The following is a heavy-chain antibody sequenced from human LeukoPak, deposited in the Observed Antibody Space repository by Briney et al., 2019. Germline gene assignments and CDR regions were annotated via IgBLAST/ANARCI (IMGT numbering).Heavy chain of an antibody. CDR1: GFTFSSYS. V-gene: IGHV3-21*04. Sequence: GGSLRLSCAASGFTFSSYSMNWVRQAPGKGLEWVSSISSSSSYIYYADSVKGRFTISRDNAKNSLYLQMNSLRAEDTAVYYCAKVVSRNWNDGFDYWGQGTLVTVSS. CDR3: AKVVSRNWNDGFDY. D-gene: IGHD1-1*01. J-gene: IGHJ4*02. CDR2: ISSSSSYI.